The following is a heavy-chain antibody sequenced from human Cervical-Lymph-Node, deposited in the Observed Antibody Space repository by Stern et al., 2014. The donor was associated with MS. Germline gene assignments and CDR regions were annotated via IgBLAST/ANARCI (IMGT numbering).Heavy chain of an antibody. CDR1: GFTFSSYS. CDR2: ISSSSSTI. J-gene: IGHJ6*02. D-gene: IGHD5-24*01. CDR3: ARGGDGYNPYYYYGMDV. Sequence: EVQLEESGGGLVQPGGSLRLSCAASGFTFSSYSMNWVRQAPGKGLEWVSYISSSSSTIYYADSVKGRFTISRDNAKNSLYLQMNSLRDEDTAVYYCARGGDGYNPYYYYGMDVWGQGTTVTVSS. V-gene: IGHV3-48*02.